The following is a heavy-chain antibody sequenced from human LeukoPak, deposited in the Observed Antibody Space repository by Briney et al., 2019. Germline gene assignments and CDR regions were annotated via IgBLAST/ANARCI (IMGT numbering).Heavy chain of an antibody. V-gene: IGHV5-51*01. CDR1: GYSFTTYW. Sequence: GESLKISCKGSGYSFTTYWIGWVRQMPGKGLEWMGIIYPGDSDTRYSPPFQGQVTISADKSISTAYLQWNSLKASDTAMYYCARHEGGDIVVVSGFEYWGQGTLVAVSS. CDR3: ARHEGGDIVVVSGFEY. J-gene: IGHJ4*02. CDR2: IYPGDSDT. D-gene: IGHD2-2*01.